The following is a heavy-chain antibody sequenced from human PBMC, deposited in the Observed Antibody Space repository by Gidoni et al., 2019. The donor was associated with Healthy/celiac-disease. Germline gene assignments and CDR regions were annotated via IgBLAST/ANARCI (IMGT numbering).Heavy chain of an antibody. CDR1: GYTFTGYY. CDR3: ARNAKWGTTYYYGSGREYYFDY. J-gene: IGHJ4*02. D-gene: IGHD3-10*01. V-gene: IGHV1-2*04. CDR2: INSNSGGT. Sequence: QVQLVQSGAEGKKPGASVKVSCKASGYTFTGYYMHWVRKATGQGLEWLGLINSNSGGTNDAQKFQGWVTMTRDTSISTAYMELSRLRSDDTAVYYCARNAKWGTTYYYGSGREYYFDYWGQGTLVTVSS.